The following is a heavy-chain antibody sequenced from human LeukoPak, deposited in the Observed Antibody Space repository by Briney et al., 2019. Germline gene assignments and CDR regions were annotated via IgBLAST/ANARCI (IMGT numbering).Heavy chain of an antibody. D-gene: IGHD6-19*01. Sequence: GGSLRLSCAASGFTFSSYGMTWVRQAPGKGLEWVSVISGAGRSTYYADSVKGRFTISRDNSKNTLYLQMNSLRAEDTAVYYCARDFAPSTLAVAGTAHWGQGTLVTVSS. CDR1: GFTFSSYG. CDR3: ARDFAPSTLAVAGTAH. V-gene: IGHV3-23*01. J-gene: IGHJ4*02. CDR2: ISGAGRST.